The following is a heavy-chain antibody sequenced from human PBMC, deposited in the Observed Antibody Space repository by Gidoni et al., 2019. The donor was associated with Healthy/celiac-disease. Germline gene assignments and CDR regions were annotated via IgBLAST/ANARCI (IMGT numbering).Heavy chain of an antibody. CDR3: ARDHRIRFLEWFFAWFDP. D-gene: IGHD3-3*01. J-gene: IGHJ5*02. V-gene: IGHV4-39*07. CDR2: IYYSGST. Sequence: QLQLQESGPGLVKPSETLSLTCTVSGGSISSRSYYWGWIRHPPGKGLEWIGSIYYSGSTYYNPSLKSRVTISVDTSKNQFSLKLSSVTAADTAVYYCARDHRIRFLEWFFAWFDPWGQGTLVTVSS. CDR1: GGSISSRSYY.